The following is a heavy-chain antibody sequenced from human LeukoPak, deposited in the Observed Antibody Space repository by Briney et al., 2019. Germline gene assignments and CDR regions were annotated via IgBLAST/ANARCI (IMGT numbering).Heavy chain of an antibody. CDR3: ATMILTGDRGRGYYDY. Sequence: SETLSLTCTVSGGSISGSSRYWGWVRQPPGKGLDYIGNIHYTGSAYYNPSLMSRVTMSVDTSKNQFSLKLSSVTAADTAVYYCATMILTGDRGRGYYDYWGQGTLVTVSS. D-gene: IGHD7-27*01. J-gene: IGHJ4*02. CDR1: GGSISGSSRY. CDR2: IHYTGSA. V-gene: IGHV4-39*01.